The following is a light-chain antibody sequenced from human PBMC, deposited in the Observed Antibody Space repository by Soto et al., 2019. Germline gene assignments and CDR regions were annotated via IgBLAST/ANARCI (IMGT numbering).Light chain of an antibody. CDR3: QQYVSSPIT. CDR1: QSVSSTY. CDR2: GAS. Sequence: LSSREKTNLFRRVSQSVSSTYLAWYQQKPGQAPRLLIYGASSRATGIPDRFSGSGSGTDLTITISRLELQDFAVYYSQQYVSSPITFAPGTRLEIK. J-gene: IGKJ5*01. V-gene: IGKV3-20*01.